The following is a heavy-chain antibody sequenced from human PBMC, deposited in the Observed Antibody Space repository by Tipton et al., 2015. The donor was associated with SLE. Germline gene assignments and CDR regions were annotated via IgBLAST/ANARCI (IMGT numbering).Heavy chain of an antibody. Sequence: TLSLTCAVYGGSFSDYFWNWIRQPPGKGLEWIGEINHSGSTNYNPSLKSRVTISLDTSKNQISLKLSSVTAADTAVYYCARYPESNYHWFGPWGQGALVTVSS. J-gene: IGHJ5*02. V-gene: IGHV4-34*01. CDR2: INHSGST. D-gene: IGHD4-11*01. CDR1: GGSFSDYF. CDR3: ARYPESNYHWFGP.